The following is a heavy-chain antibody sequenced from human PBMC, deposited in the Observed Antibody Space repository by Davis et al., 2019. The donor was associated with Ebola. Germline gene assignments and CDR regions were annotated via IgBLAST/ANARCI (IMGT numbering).Heavy chain of an antibody. V-gene: IGHV4-59*01. CDR3: ARDRGGQLWFGELLYGYYYYYGMDV. J-gene: IGHJ6*04. D-gene: IGHD3-10*01. CDR2: IYYSGST. Sequence: MPSETLSLTCTVSGGSISSYYWSWIRQPPGKGLEWIGYIYYSGSTNYNPSLKSRVTISVDTSKNQFSLKLSSVTAADTAVYYCARDRGGQLWFGELLYGYYYYYGMDVWGKGTTVTVSS. CDR1: GGSISSYY.